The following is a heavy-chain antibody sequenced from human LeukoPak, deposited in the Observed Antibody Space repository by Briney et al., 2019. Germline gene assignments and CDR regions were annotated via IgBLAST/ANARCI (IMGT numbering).Heavy chain of an antibody. V-gene: IGHV4-59*01. D-gene: IGHD6-19*01. CDR1: DGSISSYY. Sequence: SETLSLTCTVSDGSISSYYWSWIRQPPGKGLEWIGYIYYSGSTNYNPSLKSRVTISVDTSKNQFSLKLSSVTAADTAVYYCARTGWYEASYYFDYWGQGTLVTVSS. J-gene: IGHJ4*02. CDR3: ARTGWYEASYYFDY. CDR2: IYYSGST.